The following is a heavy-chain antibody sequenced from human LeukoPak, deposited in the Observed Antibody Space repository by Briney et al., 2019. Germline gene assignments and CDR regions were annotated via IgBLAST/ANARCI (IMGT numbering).Heavy chain of an antibody. V-gene: IGHV1-2*02. D-gene: IGHD5-18*01. CDR3: ASQRARRGYSYALDY. CDR2: INPNSGDT. CDR1: GYTFTGHY. Sequence: ASVKVSCKASGYTFTGHYMHWVRQAPGQGLEWMGWINPNSGDTNYAQKFQGRVTMTRDTSISTAYMELSRLRSDDTAVYYCASQRARRGYSYALDYWGQGTLVTVSS. J-gene: IGHJ4*02.